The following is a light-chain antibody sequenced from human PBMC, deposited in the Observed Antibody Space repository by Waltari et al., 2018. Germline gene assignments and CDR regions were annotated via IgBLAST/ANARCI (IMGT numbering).Light chain of an antibody. Sequence: SYVVTQSPSVSVAPGETARITCGGDNIGCKSVHWYQQRPGQAPVLVISYDSDRPSGIRGRFSGSNSGNTATLTISWVEAEEEADYYCLVWHSTIDHQGVFGGGTKLTVL. V-gene: IGLV3-21*04. CDR3: LVWHSTIDHQGV. CDR2: YDS. J-gene: IGLJ2*01. CDR1: NIGCKS.